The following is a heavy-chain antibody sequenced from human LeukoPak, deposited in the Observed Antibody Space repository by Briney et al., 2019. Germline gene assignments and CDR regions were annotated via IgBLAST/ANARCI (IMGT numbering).Heavy chain of an antibody. Sequence: GGSLRLSCAASGFTFSDSAMTWVRQAPGKGREWVSLISASGVSTYYADSVKGRFTISRDNSKNTLYLQVDSLRAEDTAVYYCARLVNGGSSYFDYWGQGTLVTVSS. CDR1: GFTFSDSA. CDR2: ISASGVST. V-gene: IGHV3-23*01. D-gene: IGHD4-23*01. J-gene: IGHJ4*02. CDR3: ARLVNGGSSYFDY.